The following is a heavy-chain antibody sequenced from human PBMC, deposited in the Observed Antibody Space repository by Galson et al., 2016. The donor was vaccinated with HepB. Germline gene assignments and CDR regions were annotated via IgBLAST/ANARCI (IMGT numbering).Heavy chain of an antibody. CDR1: GFTFNNYD. Sequence: SLRLSCAASGFTFNNYDMHWFRQAPGKGLEWVSYITRSGGTTHYADSVKGRFTISRDNSKNTLYLQMNSLRAEDTAVYYCAKTVRMTTVTGFDYWGQGTLVTVSS. D-gene: IGHD4-17*01. J-gene: IGHJ4*02. CDR3: AKTVRMTTVTGFDY. CDR2: ITRSGGTT. V-gene: IGHV3-48*01.